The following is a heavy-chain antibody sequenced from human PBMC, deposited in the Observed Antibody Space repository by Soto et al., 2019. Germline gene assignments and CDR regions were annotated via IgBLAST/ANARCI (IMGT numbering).Heavy chain of an antibody. CDR3: ARDSLSYYDFWSGYYTYYYMDV. Sequence: SETLSLTCTVSGGSISSYYWSWIRQPPGKGLEWIGYIYYSGSTNYNPSLKSRVTISVDTSKNQFSLKLSSVTAADTAVYYCARDSLSYYDFWSGYYTYYYMDVWGKGTTVTVSS. D-gene: IGHD3-3*01. V-gene: IGHV4-59*01. CDR2: IYYSGST. CDR1: GGSISSYY. J-gene: IGHJ6*03.